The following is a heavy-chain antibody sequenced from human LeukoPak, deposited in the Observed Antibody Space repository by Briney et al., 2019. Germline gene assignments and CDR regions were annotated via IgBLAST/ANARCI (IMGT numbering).Heavy chain of an antibody. Sequence: ASVTVSCKASGYTFTDYYMHLVRQAPGQGLEWMGWINSNTGATKYAQKFQGRVTMTMDTSISTAYMGLSSLTSDDTAVYYCTRHKYDYCTSSRCYYYYYMDVWGTGTTVTVSS. D-gene: IGHD2-8*01. J-gene: IGHJ6*03. V-gene: IGHV1-2*02. CDR2: INSNTGAT. CDR3: TRHKYDYCTSSRCYYYYYMDV. CDR1: GYTFTDYY.